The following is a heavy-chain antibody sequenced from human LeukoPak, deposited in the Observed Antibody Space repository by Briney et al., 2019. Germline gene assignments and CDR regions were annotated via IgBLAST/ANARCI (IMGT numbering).Heavy chain of an antibody. CDR1: GGSINISY. CDR2: IYTSGST. Sequence: SETLSLTCTVSGGSINISYWSWIRQPAGKGLEWIGRIYTSGSTNYNPSLKSRVTMSVDTSKNQFSLKLSSVTAADTAVYYCARAYGDSANYYYYYGMDVWGQGTTVTVSS. CDR3: ARAYGDSANYYYYYGMDV. D-gene: IGHD4-17*01. J-gene: IGHJ6*02. V-gene: IGHV4-4*07.